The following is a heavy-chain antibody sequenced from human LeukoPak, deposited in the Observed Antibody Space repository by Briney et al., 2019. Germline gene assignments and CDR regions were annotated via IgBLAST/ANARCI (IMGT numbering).Heavy chain of an antibody. CDR2: ISGSGGST. CDR1: GFIFDTHT. D-gene: IGHD1-14*01. CDR3: VRRAAVRGMDF. V-gene: IGHV3-23*01. J-gene: IGHJ6*02. Sequence: GGSLRLSCTASGFIFDTHTLTWVRQAPGKGLEWVASISGSGGSTNYGDSVKGRFTISRDNFKRTVHLEMSNLRADDTAMYYCVRRAAVRGMDFWGLGTTVIVSS.